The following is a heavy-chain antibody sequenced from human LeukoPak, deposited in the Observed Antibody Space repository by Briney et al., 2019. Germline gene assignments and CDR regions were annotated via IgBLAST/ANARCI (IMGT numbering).Heavy chain of an antibody. Sequence: PGGSLRLSCAASGFTFSSYGMHWVRQAPGKGLEWVAVIWYDGSNKYYADSVKGRFTISRDNSKNTLYLQMNSLRAEDTAVYYCARDAGWLEMDAFDIWGQGTKVTVSS. D-gene: IGHD5-24*01. CDR3: ARDAGWLEMDAFDI. J-gene: IGHJ3*02. CDR1: GFTFSSYG. V-gene: IGHV3-33*01. CDR2: IWYDGSNK.